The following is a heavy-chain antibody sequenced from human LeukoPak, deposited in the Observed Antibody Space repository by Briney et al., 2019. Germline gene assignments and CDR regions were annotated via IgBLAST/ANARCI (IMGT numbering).Heavy chain of an antibody. CDR3: ARLSYYDILTGYKTAYYYYYGMDV. V-gene: IGHV3-20*04. CDR1: GFTFDDYG. J-gene: IGHJ6*02. D-gene: IGHD3-9*01. CDR2: INWNGGSP. Sequence: AGGSLRLSCAASGFTFDDYGMSWVRQAPGKGLEWVSGINWNGGSPGYADSVKGRFTISRDNAKNSLYLQMNSLRAEDTALYYCARLSYYDILTGYKTAYYYYYGMDVWGQGTTVTVSS.